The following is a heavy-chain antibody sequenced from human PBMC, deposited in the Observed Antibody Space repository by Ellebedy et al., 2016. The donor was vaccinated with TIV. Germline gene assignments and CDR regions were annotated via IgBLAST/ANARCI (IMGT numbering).Heavy chain of an antibody. CDR2: IDWDDDK. CDR1: GFSLSTTRVS. Sequence: SGPTLVKPTQTLTLTCTFSGFSLSTTRVSVSWIRQPPGKALEWLARIDWDDDKYFNTSLRTRLTISKDTSKNQVVLTMTNMDPVGTATYYCARTDGSGWAFDSWGQGTLVTVSS. D-gene: IGHD6-19*01. V-gene: IGHV2-70*11. J-gene: IGHJ4*02. CDR3: ARTDGSGWAFDS.